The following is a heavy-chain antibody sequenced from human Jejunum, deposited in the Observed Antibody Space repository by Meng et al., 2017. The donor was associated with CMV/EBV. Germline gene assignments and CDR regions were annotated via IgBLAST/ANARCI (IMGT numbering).Heavy chain of an antibody. CDR2: IATSDRFGRRTT. J-gene: IGHJ4*02. Sequence: SSYEFNWVRQAPGKGLEWVSHIATSDRFGRRTTKYADSVKGRFIISRDDAENSVYLQMNSLTDEDTALYYCAREEINCGGDCYVYWGQGTLVTVSS. V-gene: IGHV3-48*03. CDR1: SSYE. D-gene: IGHD2-21*01. CDR3: AREEINCGGDCYVY.